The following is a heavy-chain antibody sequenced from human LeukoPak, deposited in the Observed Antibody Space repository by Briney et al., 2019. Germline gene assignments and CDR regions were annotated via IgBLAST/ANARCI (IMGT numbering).Heavy chain of an antibody. CDR1: GFTFSGYA. CDR3: VKTGDGAYYFDY. CDR2: ISSNGGST. D-gene: IGHD1-14*01. J-gene: IGHJ4*02. V-gene: IGHV3-64*05. Sequence: GGSLRLSCSASGFTFSGYAMHWVRQAPGKGLEYVSAISSNGGSTYYADSVKGRFTVSRDNSRNTLYFQMSGLRAEDTAVYYCVKTGDGAYYFDYWGQGTLVTVSS.